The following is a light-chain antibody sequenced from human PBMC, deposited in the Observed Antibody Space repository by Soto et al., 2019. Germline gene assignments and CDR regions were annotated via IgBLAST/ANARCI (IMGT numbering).Light chain of an antibody. Sequence: DIQMTQSPSSLSASVGDRVTITCRASQSISSYLNWYKQKPGKAPKLLIYAASSLQSGVPSRFSGSGSGTDFTLTISSLQPEDFATYYCQQGTFGGGTKVDIK. CDR1: QSISSY. J-gene: IGKJ4*02. CDR3: QQGT. V-gene: IGKV1-39*01. CDR2: AAS.